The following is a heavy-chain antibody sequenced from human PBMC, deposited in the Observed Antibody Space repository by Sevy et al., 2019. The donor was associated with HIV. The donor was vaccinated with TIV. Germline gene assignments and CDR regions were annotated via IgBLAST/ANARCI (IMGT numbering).Heavy chain of an antibody. D-gene: IGHD6-19*01. CDR1: GFTFSSYS. CDR2: ISSSSSAI. CDR3: AREQWQLNEADAFDI. J-gene: IGHJ3*02. Sequence: GGSLRLSCAASGFTFSSYSMNWVRQAPGRGLEWISYISSSSSAIYYADSVKGRFTISRDNAKNSLYLQMKSLRDEDTAVYYCAREQWQLNEADAFDIWGQGKMVTLSS. V-gene: IGHV3-48*02.